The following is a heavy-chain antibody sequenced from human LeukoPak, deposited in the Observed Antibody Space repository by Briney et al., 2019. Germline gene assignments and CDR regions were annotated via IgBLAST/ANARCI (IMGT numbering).Heavy chain of an antibody. J-gene: IGHJ4*02. CDR1: GFTFSSYS. CDR2: ISSSSSYI. D-gene: IGHD6-13*01. CDR3: ARDLYRGVAAAAPRY. Sequence: ESGGSLRLSCAASGFTFSSYSMNWVRQAPGKGLEWVSSISSSSSYIYYADSVKGRFTISRDNAKNSLYPQMNSLRAEDTAVYYCARDLYRGVAAAAPRYWGQGTLVTVSS. V-gene: IGHV3-21*01.